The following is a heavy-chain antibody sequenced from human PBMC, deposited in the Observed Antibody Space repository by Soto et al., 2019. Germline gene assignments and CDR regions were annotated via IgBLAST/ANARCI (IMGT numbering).Heavy chain of an antibody. CDR2: INPSGGST. D-gene: IGHD3-3*01. V-gene: IGHV1-46*01. Sequence: ASVKVSCKASGYTFTSYYMHWVRQAPGQGLEWMGIINPSGGSTSYAQKFQGRVTMTRDTSKRTVYRELSSLRSEDTAVYYCATGRFWSGYHDYWGQGTLVTVSS. CDR1: GYTFTSYY. J-gene: IGHJ4*02. CDR3: ATGRFWSGYHDY.